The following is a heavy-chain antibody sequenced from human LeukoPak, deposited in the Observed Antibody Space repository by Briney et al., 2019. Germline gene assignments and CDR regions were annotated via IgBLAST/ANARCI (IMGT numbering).Heavy chain of an antibody. CDR2: INPSGGST. J-gene: IGHJ3*02. CDR3: ASYDFWTHDAFDI. Sequence: AASVKVSCKASGYTFTSYYMHWVRQAPGQGLEWMGIINPSGGSTSYAQKFQGRVTMTRDTSTSTVYMELSSLRSEDTAVYYCASYDFWTHDAFDIWGQGTMVTVSS. D-gene: IGHD3-3*01. CDR1: GYTFTSYY. V-gene: IGHV1-46*01.